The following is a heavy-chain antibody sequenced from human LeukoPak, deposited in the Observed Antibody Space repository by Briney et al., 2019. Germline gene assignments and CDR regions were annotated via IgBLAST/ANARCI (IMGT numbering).Heavy chain of an antibody. V-gene: IGHV3-23*01. J-gene: IGHJ4*02. D-gene: IGHD3-22*01. CDR1: GVTFRTYA. CDR2: ISGSGDIT. CDR3: ATDYYDSSGSYTVDH. Sequence: GGSLRLSCAASGVTFRTYAMSWVRQAPGKGLEWVSIISGSGDITHYADPVKGRFTISRDNSKNTLSLQMNGLRAEDTALYYCATDYYDSSGSYTVDHWGQGTQVTVSS.